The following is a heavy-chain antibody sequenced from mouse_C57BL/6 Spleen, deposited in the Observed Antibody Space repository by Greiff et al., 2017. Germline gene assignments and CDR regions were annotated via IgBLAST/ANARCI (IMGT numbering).Heavy chain of an antibody. CDR3: ARGTAQVPFDY. CDR2: IDPSDSET. V-gene: IGHV1-52*01. Sequence: QVQLQQPGAELVRPGSSVKLSCKASGYTFTSYWMHWVKQRPIQGLEWIGNIDPSDSETHYNQKFKDKATVTVDKSSSTAYMQLSSLTSEDSAVDYCARGTAQVPFDYWGQGTTLTVSS. J-gene: IGHJ2*01. CDR1: GYTFTSYW. D-gene: IGHD3-2*02.